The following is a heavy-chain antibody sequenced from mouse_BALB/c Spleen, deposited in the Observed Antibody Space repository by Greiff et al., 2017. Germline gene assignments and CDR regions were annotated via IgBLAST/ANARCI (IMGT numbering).Heavy chain of an antibody. CDR2: IDPSDSYT. Sequence: QVQLQQPGAELVKPGASVKLSCKASGYTFTSYWMHWVMRRPGQGLEWIGEIDPSDSYTHYNQKFKGKATFTVDKSASQAYLQLSSLTSEDSAVYYCARLRYYGSSYHAMDDWGQGTTVTVSS. J-gene: IGHJ4*01. V-gene: IGHV1-69*02. CDR1: GYTFTSYW. CDR3: ARLRYYGSSYHAMDD. D-gene: IGHD1-1*01.